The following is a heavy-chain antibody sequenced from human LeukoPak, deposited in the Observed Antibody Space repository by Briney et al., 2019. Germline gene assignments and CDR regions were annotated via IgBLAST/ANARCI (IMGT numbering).Heavy chain of an antibody. CDR3: AWLGNCPGGECPGSYFYH. CDR1: GFTVSGNY. V-gene: IGHV3-15*01. Sequence: KPGGSLRLSCAASGFTVSGNYMSWVRQAPGKGLEWVGRIKSKGGGGTTSYAAPVKGRFTISRDDSKNTLYLQMNSLKTEDTAVYYCAWLGNCPGGECPGSYFYHWGQGILVTVSS. J-gene: IGHJ4*02. CDR2: IKSKGGGGTT. D-gene: IGHD2-8*02.